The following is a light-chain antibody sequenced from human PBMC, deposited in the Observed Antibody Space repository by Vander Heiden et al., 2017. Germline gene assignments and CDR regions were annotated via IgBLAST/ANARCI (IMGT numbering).Light chain of an antibody. CDR1: QSVLYSSNNKNY. J-gene: IGKJ4*01. CDR3: QLDDSNPQIT. CDR2: WAS. V-gene: IGKV4-1*01. Sequence: DIVMTQSPDSLAVSLGERATINCKSSQSVLYSSNNKNYLAWYQQKPGQPPKLLIYWASTREAGVPDRFSGSGYGKDFTLTISSRQAEDVAVYYCQLDDSNPQITFGRGTKVEIK.